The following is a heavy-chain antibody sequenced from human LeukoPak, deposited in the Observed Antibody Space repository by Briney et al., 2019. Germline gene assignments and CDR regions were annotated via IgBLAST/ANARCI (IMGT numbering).Heavy chain of an antibody. CDR1: GFTFSSYG. J-gene: IGHJ4*02. CDR2: IWYDGSNK. CDR3: ARSRRVYDSSGYLVY. V-gene: IGHV3-33*01. D-gene: IGHD3-22*01. Sequence: GVSLRLSCAASGFTFSSYGMHWVRQAPGKGLEWVAVIWYDGSNKYYADSVKGRFTISRDNSKNTLYLQMNSLRAEDTAVYYCARSRRVYDSSGYLVYWGQGTLVTVSS.